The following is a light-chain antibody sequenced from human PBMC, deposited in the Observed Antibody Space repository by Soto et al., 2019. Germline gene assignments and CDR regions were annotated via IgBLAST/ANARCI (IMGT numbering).Light chain of an antibody. CDR2: YVD. CDR3: CSYADGSIYF. Sequence: QSALTQPASVSGSPGQSITISCTGTSRDVGAYDYVSWYLQYPDKAPQLLIYYVDHRPSGVSSRFSGSKSGNTACLTISGLQAEDEGDYYCCSYADGSIYFFGTGTKLTVL. J-gene: IGLJ1*01. CDR1: SRDVGAYDY. V-gene: IGLV2-14*03.